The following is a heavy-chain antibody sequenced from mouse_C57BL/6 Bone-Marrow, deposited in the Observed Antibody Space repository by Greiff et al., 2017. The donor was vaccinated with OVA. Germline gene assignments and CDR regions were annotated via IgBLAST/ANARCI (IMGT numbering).Heavy chain of an antibody. CDR2: IRNKANGYTT. J-gene: IGHJ2*01. CDR1: GFTFTDYY. CDR3: ARFSDGCLGRFDY. D-gene: IGHD2-3*01. Sequence: EVNVVESGGGLVQPGGSLSLSCAASGFTFTDYYMSWVRQPPGKALEWLGFIRNKANGYTTEYSASVKGRFTISRDNSQSILYLQMNALRAEDSATYYCARFSDGCLGRFDYWGQGTTLTVSS. V-gene: IGHV7-3*01.